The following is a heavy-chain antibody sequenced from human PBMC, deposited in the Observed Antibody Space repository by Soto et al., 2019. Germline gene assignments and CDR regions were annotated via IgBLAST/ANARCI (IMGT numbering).Heavy chain of an antibody. Sequence: QLQPQESGPGLVKPSETLSLTCSVSDDSINSDKYYWGWIRQPPGKGLEWIGSIYYRGNAYYNPSLQTRVTLSLDKSRSQFSLKLNSVTAADSAVYFCARLEGLATISYYFDFWGPGALVTVSS. CDR2: IYYRGNA. D-gene: IGHD3-9*01. CDR3: ARLEGLATISYYFDF. J-gene: IGHJ4*02. CDR1: DDSINSDKYY. V-gene: IGHV4-39*01.